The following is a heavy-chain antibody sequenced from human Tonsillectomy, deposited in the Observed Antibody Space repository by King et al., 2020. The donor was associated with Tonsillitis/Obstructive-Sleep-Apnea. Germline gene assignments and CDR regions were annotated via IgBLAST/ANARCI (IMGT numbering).Heavy chain of an antibody. CDR2: IIPIFDRA. J-gene: IGHJ4*02. V-gene: IGHV1-69*12. Sequence: QLVQSGAEVKKPGYSVKVSCKASGGTFNTYAISWVRQAPGQGLEWMGGIIPIFDRANYAQKFQGRVTITATESTSTAYMDLSSLRSEATAVYYCTTYLYDASCYYYVDYWGQGTLVTVSS. CDR3: TTYLYDASCYYYVDY. CDR1: GGTFNTYA. D-gene: IGHD3-22*01.